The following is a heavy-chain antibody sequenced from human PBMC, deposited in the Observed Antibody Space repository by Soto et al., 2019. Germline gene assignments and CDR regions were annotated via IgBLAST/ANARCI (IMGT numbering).Heavy chain of an antibody. Sequence: XGSLRLSCAAAGFTFSNAWMSWVRQAPGRGLEWVGRIKSKTDGGTTDYAAPVKGRFTISRDDSKNTLYLQMNSLKTEDTAVYYCTTEGEYYYDSSGYISWGQGTLVTVSS. V-gene: IGHV3-15*01. CDR2: IKSKTDGGTT. D-gene: IGHD3-22*01. J-gene: IGHJ4*02. CDR3: TTEGEYYYDSSGYIS. CDR1: GFTFSNAW.